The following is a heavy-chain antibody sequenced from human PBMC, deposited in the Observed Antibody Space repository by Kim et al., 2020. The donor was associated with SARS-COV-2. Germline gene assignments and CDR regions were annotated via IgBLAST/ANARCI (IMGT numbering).Heavy chain of an antibody. J-gene: IGHJ6*02. Sequence: GGSLRLSCAASGFTFSTYSMNWVRQAPGKGLVWVSSISSSSSYIYYADSVKGRFTISRDNAKNSLYLQMNSLRAEDTAVYYCARTSLVDYGYYYYYYGTDVWGQGTTVTVSS. CDR1: GFTFSTYS. V-gene: IGHV3-21*01. CDR2: ISSSSSYI. CDR3: ARTSLVDYGYYYYYYGTDV. D-gene: IGHD4-17*01.